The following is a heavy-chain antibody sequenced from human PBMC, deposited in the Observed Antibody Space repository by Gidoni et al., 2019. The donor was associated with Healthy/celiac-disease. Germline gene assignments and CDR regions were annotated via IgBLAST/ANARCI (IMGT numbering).Heavy chain of an antibody. CDR1: GFTFSSYA. V-gene: IGHV3-23*01. CDR2: IRGRGGST. CDR3: AKDSTLDYYYGMDV. Sequence: EVQLLESGGGLVQPGGSLRLSCAASGFTFSSYAMSWVRQAPGKGLEGVSAIRGRGGSTYYADAGKGRFTISRDNSKNTLYLQMNSLRAEDTAVYYCAKDSTLDYYYGMDVWGQGTTVTVSS. J-gene: IGHJ6*02.